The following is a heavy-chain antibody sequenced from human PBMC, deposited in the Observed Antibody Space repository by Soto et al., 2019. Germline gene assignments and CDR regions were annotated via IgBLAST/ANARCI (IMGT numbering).Heavy chain of an antibody. CDR2: INPNSGGT. V-gene: IGHV1-2*04. CDR1: RVTFTGYS. Sequence: ASVKVSSKAPRVTFTGYSMYWARQSPGQGLEWMGWINPNSGGTNYAQKFQGWVTMTRDTSISTAYMELSRLRSDDTAVYYCARATITGTPGFDYWGQGTLVTVSS. CDR3: ARATITGTPGFDY. J-gene: IGHJ4*02. D-gene: IGHD1-20*01.